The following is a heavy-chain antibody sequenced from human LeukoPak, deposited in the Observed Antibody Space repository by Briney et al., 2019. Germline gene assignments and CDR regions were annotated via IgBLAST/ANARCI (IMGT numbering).Heavy chain of an antibody. Sequence: GGSLRLSCSGSGFTFSGISMNWVRQAPGKGLEWVSYIKSSGSDTHYADSVKGRFIISRDNARNSLFLQMNSLRDEDTAVYYCARGDGSTNYRDNRLRYWGRGTLVTVSS. J-gene: IGHJ4*02. CDR1: GFTFSGIS. V-gene: IGHV3-48*02. D-gene: IGHD3-10*01. CDR2: IKSSGSDT. CDR3: ARGDGSTNYRDNRLRY.